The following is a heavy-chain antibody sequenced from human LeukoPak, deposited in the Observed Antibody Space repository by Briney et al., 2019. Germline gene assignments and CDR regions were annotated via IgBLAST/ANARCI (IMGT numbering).Heavy chain of an antibody. J-gene: IGHJ4*02. V-gene: IGHV3-7*01. CDR3: ARDRYYDVWSGYYPPPRDLES. CDR1: GFTFSTYW. CDR2: IKEDGNDK. D-gene: IGHD3-3*01. Sequence: GGSLRLSCAASGFTFSTYWMSWVRQAPGNGLEWVANIKEDGNDKYYVDSVKGRFTISRDNAKNSLYLQMNSLRAEDTAVYYCARDRYYDVWSGYYPPPRDLESWGQGTLVTVSS.